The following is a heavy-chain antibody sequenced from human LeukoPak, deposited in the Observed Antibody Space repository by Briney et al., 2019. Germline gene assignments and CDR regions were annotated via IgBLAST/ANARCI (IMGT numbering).Heavy chain of an antibody. D-gene: IGHD6-13*01. CDR2: IYHSGST. CDR3: ARVSNSWPHYYFDS. Sequence: PSETLSLTCAVSGGSISSSNWWSWVRQPPGKGLEWIGEIYHSGSTNYNPSLKSRVTISVDKSKNQFSLKLSSVTAADTAVYYCARVSNSWPHYYFDSWGQGTLVTVSS. CDR1: GGSISSSNW. V-gene: IGHV4-4*02. J-gene: IGHJ4*02.